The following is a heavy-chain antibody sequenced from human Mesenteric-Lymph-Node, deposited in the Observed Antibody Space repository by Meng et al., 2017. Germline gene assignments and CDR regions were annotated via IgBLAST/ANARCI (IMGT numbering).Heavy chain of an antibody. CDR2: TYYRSKWYN. V-gene: IGHV6-1*01. D-gene: IGHD1-26*01. Sequence: VQWEQTGPGLVTHSQTISLPCANAGVSVSSNSAAWNWIRQSPSRGIEWLGRTYYRSKWYNDYAVSVKSRITINPDTSKNQFSLQLNSVTPEDTAVYYCARVAVGISSFDYWGQGTLVTASS. CDR1: GVSVSSNSAA. CDR3: ARVAVGISSFDY. J-gene: IGHJ4*02.